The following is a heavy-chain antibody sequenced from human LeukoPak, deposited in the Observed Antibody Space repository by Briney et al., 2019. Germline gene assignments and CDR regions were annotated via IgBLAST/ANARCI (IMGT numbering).Heavy chain of an antibody. CDR3: VRSDRETFAFDV. CDR1: GFTFSSYG. Sequence: GGSLRLSCAASGFTFSSYGMHWVRQAPGKGLEWVAFIRYDGSNKYYADSVKGRFTISRDNAEKSLYLQLNNLRVEDTAVYYCVRSDRETFAFDVWGQGALVTVSS. V-gene: IGHV3-30*02. CDR2: IRYDGSNK. J-gene: IGHJ3*01. D-gene: IGHD2/OR15-2a*01.